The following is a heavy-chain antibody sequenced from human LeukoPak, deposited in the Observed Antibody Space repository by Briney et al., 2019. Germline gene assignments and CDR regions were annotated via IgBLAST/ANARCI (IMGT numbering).Heavy chain of an antibody. CDR3: ATPTSGSYRPPLEAYYYYYGMDV. V-gene: IGHV1-69*13. D-gene: IGHD3-10*01. Sequence: SVKVSCKASGGTFSNYAISWVRQATGQGLEWMGGIIPIFGTANYAQKFQGRVTITADESTSTAYMELSSLRFEDTAVYYCATPTSGSYRPPLEAYYYYYGMDVWGKGTTVTVSS. CDR1: GGTFSNYA. J-gene: IGHJ6*04. CDR2: IIPIFGTA.